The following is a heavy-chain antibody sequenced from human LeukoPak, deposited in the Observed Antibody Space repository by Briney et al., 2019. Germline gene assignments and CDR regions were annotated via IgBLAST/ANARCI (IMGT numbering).Heavy chain of an antibody. Sequence: GGSLRLSCAASGFTFSSYAMSWVRQAPGKGLEWVSAISGSGGSTYYADSVKGRFTISRDNSKNTLYLQMNSLRAEDTAVYYCAKGLRYCSSTSCYTGTGVYWGQGTLVTVSS. CDR3: AKGLRYCSSTSCYTGTGVY. J-gene: IGHJ4*02. D-gene: IGHD2-2*02. CDR1: GFTFSSYA. V-gene: IGHV3-23*01. CDR2: ISGSGGST.